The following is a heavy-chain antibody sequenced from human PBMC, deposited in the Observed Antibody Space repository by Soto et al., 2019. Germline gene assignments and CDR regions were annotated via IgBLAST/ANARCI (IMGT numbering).Heavy chain of an antibody. D-gene: IGHD2-21*01. V-gene: IGHV1-18*01. CDR2: ISTDNGNT. CDR3: ARDVTDTSLFFYYYCMDV. J-gene: IGHJ6*02. Sequence: QVHLVQSGAEVRKPGASVKVSCKASGYSFTSYGISWVRQAPGQGLEWMGWISTDNGNTNYAHNLQGRVSMTIDPSTSTAYMELWSLGSDDTAVYYCARDVTDTSLFFYYYCMDVWGQGTTVTVSS. CDR1: GYSFTSYG.